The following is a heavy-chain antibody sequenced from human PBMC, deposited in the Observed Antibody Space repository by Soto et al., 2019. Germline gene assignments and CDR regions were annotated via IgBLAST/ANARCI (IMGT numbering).Heavy chain of an antibody. V-gene: IGHV3-9*01. CDR1: GFTFDDYG. CDR3: AKGTNGVAAVLQL. J-gene: IGHJ1*01. Sequence: EVQLVESGGGLVQPGRSLRLSCAASGFTFDDYGMHWVRQAPGKGLEWVSGISWNSGSIGYADSVKGRFTISRDNAKNSLYLQMNSLRAEDTALYYCAKGTNGVAAVLQLWGQGTLVTVSS. CDR2: ISWNSGSI. D-gene: IGHD1-1*01.